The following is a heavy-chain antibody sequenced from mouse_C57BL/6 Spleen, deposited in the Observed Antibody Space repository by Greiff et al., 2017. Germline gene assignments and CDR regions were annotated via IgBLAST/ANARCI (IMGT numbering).Heavy chain of an antibody. CDR2: IDPETGGT. CDR1: GYTFTDYE. Sequence: VQLVESGAELVRPGASVTLSCKASGYTFTDYEMHWVKQTPVHGLEWIGAIDPETGGTAYNQKFKGKAILTADKSSSTAYMELRSLTSEDSAVYYCTRSHYYDYDRYAMDYWGQGTSGTVSS. D-gene: IGHD2-4*01. V-gene: IGHV1-15*01. CDR3: TRSHYYDYDRYAMDY. J-gene: IGHJ4*01.